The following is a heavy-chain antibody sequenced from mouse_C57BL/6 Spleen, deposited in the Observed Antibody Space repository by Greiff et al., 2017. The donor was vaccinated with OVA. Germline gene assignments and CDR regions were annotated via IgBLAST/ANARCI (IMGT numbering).Heavy chain of an antibody. Sequence: EVMLVESEGGLVQPGSSMKLSCTASGFTFSDYYMAWVRQVPEKGLEWVANINYDGSSTYYLDSLKSRFIISRDNAKNILYLQMSSLKSEDTATYYCARDLLRQGYFDVWGTGTTVTVSS. CDR3: ARDLLRQGYFDV. D-gene: IGHD1-1*01. CDR1: GFTFSDYY. V-gene: IGHV5-16*01. J-gene: IGHJ1*03. CDR2: INYDGSST.